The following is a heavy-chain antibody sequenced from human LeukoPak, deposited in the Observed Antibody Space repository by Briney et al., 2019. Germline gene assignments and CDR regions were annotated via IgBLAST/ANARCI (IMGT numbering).Heavy chain of an antibody. Sequence: PSETLSLTCAVSGYSITSGWYWSWIRQPPGKGLEWIGNVYYSGSTNYNPSLKSRVTISVDTSTNQFSLKLSSVTAADTAVYYCARFLPGRSFDYWGQGTLVTVSS. CDR2: VYYSGST. J-gene: IGHJ4*02. CDR1: GYSITSGWY. CDR3: ARFLPGRSFDY. V-gene: IGHV4-61*01. D-gene: IGHD2-15*01.